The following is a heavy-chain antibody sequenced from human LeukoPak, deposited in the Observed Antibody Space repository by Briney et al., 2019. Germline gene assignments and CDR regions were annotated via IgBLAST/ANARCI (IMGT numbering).Heavy chain of an antibody. J-gene: IGHJ4*02. Sequence: GGSLRLSCAASGFTFNSYEMNWVRQTPGKGLEWVSYISSSGSTMYYADSVKGRFTISRDNAKNSLYLQMNSLRADDTATYYCARDLGYSSTWSFGGQGTLVTVSS. D-gene: IGHD6-13*01. CDR2: ISSSGSTM. V-gene: IGHV3-48*03. CDR3: ARDLGYSSTWSF. CDR1: GFTFNSYE.